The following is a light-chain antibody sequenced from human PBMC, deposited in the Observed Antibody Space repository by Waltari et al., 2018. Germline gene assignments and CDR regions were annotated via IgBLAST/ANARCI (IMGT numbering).Light chain of an antibody. CDR2: KAS. CDR1: QNINSW. J-gene: IGKJ1*01. V-gene: IGKV1-5*03. CDR3: QQYNSYTWT. Sequence: DIQMTQSPSTLSASVGDRVTITCRASQNINSWLAWYQQKPGKAPKLLIYKASNLESGVPSRFSGSGSGTEFTLTISSLQPDDFATYHCQQYNSYTWTFGQGTKVEIK.